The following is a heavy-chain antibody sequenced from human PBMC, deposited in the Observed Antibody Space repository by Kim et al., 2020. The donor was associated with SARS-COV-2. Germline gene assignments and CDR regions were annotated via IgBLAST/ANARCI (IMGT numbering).Heavy chain of an antibody. V-gene: IGHV3-30*04. CDR3: ARVNGYSYGPTFDY. CDR2: ISYDGSNK. D-gene: IGHD5-18*01. J-gene: IGHJ4*02. Sequence: GGSLRLSCAASGFTFSSYAMHWVRQAPGKGLEWVAVISYDGSNKYYADSVKGRFTISRDNSKNTLYLQMNSLRAEDTAVYYCARVNGYSYGPTFDYWGQGTLVTVSS. CDR1: GFTFSSYA.